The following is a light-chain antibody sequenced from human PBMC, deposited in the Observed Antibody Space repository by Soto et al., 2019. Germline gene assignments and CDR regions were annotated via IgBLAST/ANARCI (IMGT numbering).Light chain of an antibody. CDR3: QSYDSSLSGVV. Sequence: SVLTQPPSVSGAPGQTVTISCTGSSSNIGARYEVHWYQQLPGTAPKLLIYEDIKRPSGIPDRFSGSKSGASASLAITGLLSEDEAEYYCQSYDSSLSGVVFGGGTQLTVL. CDR2: EDI. V-gene: IGLV1-40*01. J-gene: IGLJ2*01. CDR1: SSNIGARYE.